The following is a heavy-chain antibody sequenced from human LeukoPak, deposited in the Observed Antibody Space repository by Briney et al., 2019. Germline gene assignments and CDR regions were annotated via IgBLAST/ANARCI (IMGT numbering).Heavy chain of an antibody. CDR2: IYAGGST. V-gene: IGHV3-66*01. D-gene: IGHD7-27*01. CDR3: AALGLGPSRGAFDI. J-gene: IGHJ3*02. Sequence: GGSPRLSCAASGFIFSTNYMTWVRQAPGKGLEWVSVIYAGGSTLYADSVKGRFTISRDNSNNTLYLQMNNLRAEDTAVYYCAALGLGPSRGAFDIWGQGTMVTVSS. CDR1: GFIFSTNY.